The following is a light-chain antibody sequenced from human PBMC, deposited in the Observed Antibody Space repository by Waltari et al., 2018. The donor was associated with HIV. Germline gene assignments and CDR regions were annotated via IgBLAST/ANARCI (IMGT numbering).Light chain of an antibody. Sequence: QSALTQPASVSGSPGQSITLSCTGTSSDLAASNYVSWYQQHPGKAPKLLIYEVSNRPSGVSNRFSASKSGNTASLTISGLQAEDEADYFCSSHASATTTVFGGGTKVTVL. CDR3: SSHASATTTV. CDR1: SSDLAASNY. J-gene: IGLJ3*02. V-gene: IGLV2-14*01. CDR2: EVS.